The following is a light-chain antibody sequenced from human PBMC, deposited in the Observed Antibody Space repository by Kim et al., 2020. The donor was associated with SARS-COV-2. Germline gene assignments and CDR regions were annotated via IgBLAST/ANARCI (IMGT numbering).Light chain of an antibody. CDR3: CSYAGSYTWV. V-gene: IGLV2-11*01. CDR1: SSDVGDYNY. J-gene: IGLJ3*02. CDR2: EVS. Sequence: QSVHISCAGTSSDVGDYNYVSWYQQNPGKAPKLMTYEVSKRPTGVPDRFSGSKSGNTASLTISGLQADDEADYYCCSYAGSYTWVFGGGTTVTVL.